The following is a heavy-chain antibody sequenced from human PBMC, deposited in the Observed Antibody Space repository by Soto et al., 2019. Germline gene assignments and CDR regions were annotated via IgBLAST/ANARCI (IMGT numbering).Heavy chain of an antibody. CDR1: CGSVSSSTYY. D-gene: IGHD7-27*01. CDR2: IYYSGIT. J-gene: IGHJ5*02. Sequence: SETLSLTCTVSCGSVSSSTYYWGWIRQPPGKGLEWIGTIYYSGITYYNPSLQSRVTISVDTSKNQFSLRLSFVTAADAALYFCARQDVRAWGRFDPWGKGVLVPVSS. CDR3: ARQDVRAWGRFDP. V-gene: IGHV4-39*01.